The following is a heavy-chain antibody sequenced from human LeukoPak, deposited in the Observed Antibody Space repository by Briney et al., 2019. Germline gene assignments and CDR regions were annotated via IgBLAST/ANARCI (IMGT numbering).Heavy chain of an antibody. CDR2: IYYSGST. CDR3: ARHIRVEPYFDY. D-gene: IGHD1-1*01. J-gene: IGHJ4*02. V-gene: IGHV4-39*01. CDR1: GGSISSSRYY. Sequence: ASETLSLTCTVSGGSISSSRYYWGWIRQPPGKGLEWIGSIYYSGSTYYNPSLKSRVTISVDTSKNQFSLKLSSVTAADTAVYYCARHIRVEPYFDYWGQGTLVTVSS.